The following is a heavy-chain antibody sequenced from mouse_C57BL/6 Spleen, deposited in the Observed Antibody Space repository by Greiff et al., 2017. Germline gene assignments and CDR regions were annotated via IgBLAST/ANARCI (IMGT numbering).Heavy chain of an antibody. CDR1: GFSLTSYG. Sequence: QVQLKQSGPGLVQPSQSLSITCTVSGFSLTSYGVHWVRQSPGKGLEWLGVIWSGGSTDYNAAFISRLSISKDNSKSQVFFKMNSLQADDTAIYYCARNDGYYEEFAYWGQGTLVTVSA. V-gene: IGHV2-2*01. D-gene: IGHD2-3*01. CDR2: IWSGGST. J-gene: IGHJ3*01. CDR3: ARNDGYYEEFAY.